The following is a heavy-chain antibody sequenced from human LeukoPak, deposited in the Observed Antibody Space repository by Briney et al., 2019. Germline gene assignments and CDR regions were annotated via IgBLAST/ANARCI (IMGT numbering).Heavy chain of an antibody. CDR1: GFTFSDYY. D-gene: IGHD6-13*01. V-gene: IGHV3-11*01. Sequence: GGSLRLSCAASGFTFSDYYMSWIRQAPGKGLEWVSYISSSGSTIYYADSVKGRFTISRDNAKNSLYLQMNSLRAEDTAVYYCARESVGIAEAGNDYYYYYMDVWGKGTTVTVSS. CDR3: ARESVGIAEAGNDYYYYYMDV. J-gene: IGHJ6*03. CDR2: ISSSGSTI.